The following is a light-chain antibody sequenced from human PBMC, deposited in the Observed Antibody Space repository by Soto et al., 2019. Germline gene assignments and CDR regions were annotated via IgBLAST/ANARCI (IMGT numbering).Light chain of an antibody. J-gene: IGKJ1*01. CDR2: KAS. CDR1: QSINKW. CDR3: QHYNNYPWT. V-gene: IGKV1-5*03. Sequence: DIQMTQSPSTLSASPGDSVIITCRASQSINKWLAWYQQRPGEAPKLLIYKASHLQSGVPSRFSGSGSGTEFSLTISSLQPADFATYYCQHYNNYPWTFGQGTKVEIK.